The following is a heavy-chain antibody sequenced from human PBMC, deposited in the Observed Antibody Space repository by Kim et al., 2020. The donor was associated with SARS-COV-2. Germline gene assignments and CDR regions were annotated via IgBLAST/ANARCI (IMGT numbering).Heavy chain of an antibody. CDR3: TRHRAGAIYD. J-gene: IGHJ1*01. CDR2: IKADGSNI. Sequence: GGSLRLSCAASGFTFSSYWMAWVRQVPGKGLVWVSRIKADGSNIAYADSVKGRFTISRDIAKNTLYLQLNTLRAEDTAVYYCTRHRAGAIYDWGQGTLV. V-gene: IGHV3-74*01. D-gene: IGHD2-21*01. CDR1: GFTFSSYW.